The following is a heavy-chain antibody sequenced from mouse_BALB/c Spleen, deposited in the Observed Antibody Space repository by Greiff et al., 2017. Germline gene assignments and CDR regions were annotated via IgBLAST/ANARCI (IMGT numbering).Heavy chain of an antibody. D-gene: IGHD1-1*01. CDR2: INPSTGYT. CDR1: GYTFTSYW. CDR3: ARSVSDYYGSHYYAMDY. V-gene: IGHV1-7*01. Sequence: QVQLKQSGAELAKPGASVKMSCKASGYTFTSYWMHWVKQRPGQGLEWIGYINPSTGYTEYNQKFKDKATLTADKSSSTAYMQLSSLTSEDSAVYYCARSVSDYYGSHYYAMDYWGQGTSVTVSS. J-gene: IGHJ4*01.